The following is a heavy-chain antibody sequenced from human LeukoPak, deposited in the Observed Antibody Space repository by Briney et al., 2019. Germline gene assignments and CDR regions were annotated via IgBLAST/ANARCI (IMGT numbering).Heavy chain of an antibody. J-gene: IGHJ6*02. CDR3: AXXXXXXXXXXXXXXTGYYRGYYGMDV. CDR2: IYYSGST. D-gene: IGHD3-9*01. V-gene: IGHV4-59*01. Sequence: SETLSLTCTVSGGSISSYYWSWIRQPPGKGLEWIVYIYYSGSTNYNPSLKSRVTISVDTSKNQFSLKLSSVTAADTAVYYCAXXXXXXXXXXXXXXTGYYRGYYGMDVWGQGTTVTVSS. CDR1: GGSISSYY.